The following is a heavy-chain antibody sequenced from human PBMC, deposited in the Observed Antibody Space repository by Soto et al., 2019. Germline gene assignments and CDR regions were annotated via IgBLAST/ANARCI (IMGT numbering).Heavy chain of an antibody. D-gene: IGHD5-18*01. V-gene: IGHV1-69*12. CDR3: ATELVVYTVMFIQPHPH. CDR1: GGTCSSYA. CDR2: IIPIFGTA. Sequence: QVQLVQSGAEVKKPGYSVKVSCTASGGTCSSYAISWVRQAPGQALEWMGGIIPIFGTANYAQQLQRRVTSPADESTSTGYMELSSLRSEDTAVYYCATELVVYTVMFIQPHPHRGQGTLVTVSS. J-gene: IGHJ4*02.